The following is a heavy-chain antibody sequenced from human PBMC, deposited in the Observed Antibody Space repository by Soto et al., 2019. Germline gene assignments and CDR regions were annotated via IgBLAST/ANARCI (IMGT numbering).Heavy chain of an antibody. J-gene: IGHJ6*02. D-gene: IGHD1-26*01. V-gene: IGHV4-30-4*01. Sequence: LSLTCTVSGGSISSGDYYWSWIRQPPGKGLEWIGYIYYSGSNYYNPSLKSRVTISVDTSKNQFSLKLSSVTAADTAVYYCARDYSGSYWGYYYGMDVWGQGATVTVSS. CDR1: GGSISSGDYY. CDR3: ARDYSGSYWGYYYGMDV. CDR2: IYYSGSN.